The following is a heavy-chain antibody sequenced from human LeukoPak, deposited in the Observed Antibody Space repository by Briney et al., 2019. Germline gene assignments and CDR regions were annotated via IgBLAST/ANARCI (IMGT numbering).Heavy chain of an antibody. CDR1: GGTFSSYA. CDR3: AKNTEIVVVPAASYYYYGMDV. Sequence: ASVKVSCKASGGTFSSYAISWVRQAPGQGLEWMGWISAYNGNTNYAQKLQGRVTMTTDTSTSTAYMELRSLRSDDTAVYYCAKNTEIVVVPAASYYYYGMDVWGQGTTVTVSS. V-gene: IGHV1-18*01. J-gene: IGHJ6*02. D-gene: IGHD2-2*01. CDR2: ISAYNGNT.